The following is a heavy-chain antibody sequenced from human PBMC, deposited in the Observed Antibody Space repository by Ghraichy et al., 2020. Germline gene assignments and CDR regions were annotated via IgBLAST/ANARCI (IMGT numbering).Heavy chain of an antibody. V-gene: IGHV3-23*01. Sequence: GGSLRLSCAASGFTFSSYAMSWVRQAPGKGLEWVSAISGSGGSTYYADSVKGRFTISRDNSKNTLYLQMNSLRAEDTAVYYCAKSRLGYYDSSDAFDIWGQGTMVTVSS. D-gene: IGHD3-22*01. J-gene: IGHJ3*02. CDR3: AKSRLGYYDSSDAFDI. CDR2: ISGSGGST. CDR1: GFTFSSYA.